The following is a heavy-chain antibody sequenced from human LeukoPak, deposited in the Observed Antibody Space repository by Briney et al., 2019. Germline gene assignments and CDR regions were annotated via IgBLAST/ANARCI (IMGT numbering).Heavy chain of an antibody. CDR1: GASISGSGYY. CDR2: IYYTGST. J-gene: IGHJ6*03. CDR3: ARDVDYMDV. Sequence: PSETLSLTCAVSGASISGSGYYLGWIRQPPGKGLEWIGNIYYTGSTYYNASLQSRVTISIDTSKNQFSLRLNSVTAADTAVYYCARDVDYMDVWGKGTTVTISS. V-gene: IGHV4-39*07.